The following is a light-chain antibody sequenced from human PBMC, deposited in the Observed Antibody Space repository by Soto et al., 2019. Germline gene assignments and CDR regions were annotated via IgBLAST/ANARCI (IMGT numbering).Light chain of an antibody. CDR3: VTWDSSLSAGV. J-gene: IGLJ1*01. CDR1: ISNIGNNY. CDR2: DNN. Sequence: QSVLRLTASVSTAPGQKGTISCSGSISNIGNNYVSWYQQLPGTAPKLLIYDNNKRPSGIPDRFSGSKSGTSATLGITGLQTGDEADYYCVTWDSSLSAGVFGTGTKVTVL. V-gene: IGLV1-51*01.